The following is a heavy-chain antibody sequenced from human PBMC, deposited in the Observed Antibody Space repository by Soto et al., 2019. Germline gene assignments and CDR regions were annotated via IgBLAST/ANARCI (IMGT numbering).Heavy chain of an antibody. CDR3: AKDLDGGFGELFFDK. J-gene: IGHJ4*02. Sequence: EVQLLESGGGLVQPGGSLRLSCVASGFAFSNYALGWVRQAPGKGLEWVSGISGGSETTSYADSVKGRFTISRDNSKDTLFMQINSLRAEETATYFCAKDLDGGFGELFFDKWGQGTLVTVSS. V-gene: IGHV3-23*01. CDR2: ISGGSETT. D-gene: IGHD3-10*01. CDR1: GFAFSNYA.